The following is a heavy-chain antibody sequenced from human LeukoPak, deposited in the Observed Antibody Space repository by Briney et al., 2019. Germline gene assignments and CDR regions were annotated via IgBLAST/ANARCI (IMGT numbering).Heavy chain of an antibody. Sequence: PSETLSLTCTVSGGSISSYYWSWIRQPPGKGLEWVGYIYYSGSTNYNPSLKSRVTISVDTSKNQFSLKLSSVTAADTAVYYCARKFRGYYDSTRRYYFDYWGQGTLVTVSS. V-gene: IGHV4-59*01. J-gene: IGHJ4*02. CDR3: ARKFRGYYDSTRRYYFDY. CDR1: GGSISSYY. D-gene: IGHD3-22*01. CDR2: IYYSGST.